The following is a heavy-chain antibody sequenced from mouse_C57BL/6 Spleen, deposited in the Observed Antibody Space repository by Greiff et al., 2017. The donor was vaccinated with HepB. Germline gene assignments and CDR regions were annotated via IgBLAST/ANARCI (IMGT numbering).Heavy chain of an antibody. CDR3: ARSDYYGSSYVGFAY. D-gene: IGHD1-1*01. V-gene: IGHV14-3*01. CDR2: IDPANGNT. CDR1: GFNIKNTY. J-gene: IGHJ3*01. Sequence: EVQRVESVAELVRPGASVKLSCTASGFNIKNTYMHWVKQRPEQGLEWIGRIDPANGNTKYAPKFQGKATITADTSSNTAYLQLSSLTSEDTAIYYCARSDYYGSSYVGFAYWGQGTLVTVSA.